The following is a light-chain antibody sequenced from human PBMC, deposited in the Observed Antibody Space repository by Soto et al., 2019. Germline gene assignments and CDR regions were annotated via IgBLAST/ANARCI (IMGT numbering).Light chain of an antibody. Sequence: AIQLTQSPSSLSASVGDRVTITCRASQGISSALAWYQQKPGKAPKLLIYDASSLESGVPSRFSSSGSGTDFTLTISSLQPEDFATYYCHQFNSYPYTFGQGTKLEIK. CDR3: HQFNSYPYT. J-gene: IGKJ2*01. CDR1: QGISSA. V-gene: IGKV1-13*02. CDR2: DAS.